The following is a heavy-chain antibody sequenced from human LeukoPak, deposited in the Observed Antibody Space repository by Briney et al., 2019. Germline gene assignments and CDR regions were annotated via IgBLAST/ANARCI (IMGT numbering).Heavy chain of an antibody. CDR3: ARDPAHSYDILTGYYSHFDY. CDR2: ISAYNGNT. J-gene: IGHJ4*02. CDR1: GYTFTSYG. Sequence: GASVNVSCKASGYTFTSYGISWVGQAPGQGLEWMGWISAYNGNTNYAQKLQGRVTMTTDTSTSTAYMELRSLRSDDTAVYYCARDPAHSYDILTGYYSHFDYRGQGTLVTVSS. V-gene: IGHV1-18*01. D-gene: IGHD3-9*01.